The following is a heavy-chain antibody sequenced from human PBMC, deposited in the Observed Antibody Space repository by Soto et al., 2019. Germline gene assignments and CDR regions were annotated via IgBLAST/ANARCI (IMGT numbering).Heavy chain of an antibody. CDR1: GFTFSNYA. CDR3: ANYPDVICRTPTLFDP. CDR2: ISGGGDRT. J-gene: IGHJ5*02. Sequence: GGSLRLACAASGFTFSNYAMSWLRQAPGEGLEWVSGISGGGDRTYYANSVKGRFTISRDNSKNMLYLQMNSLRAEETALYYSANYPDVICRTPTLFDPSGQAPLVTVSS. V-gene: IGHV3-23*01. D-gene: IGHD3-16*02.